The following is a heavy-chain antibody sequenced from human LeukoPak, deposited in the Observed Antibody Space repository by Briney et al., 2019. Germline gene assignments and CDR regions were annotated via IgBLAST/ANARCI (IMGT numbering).Heavy chain of an antibody. V-gene: IGHV3-7*04. CDR2: IKRDGREK. CDR1: GFTFSRHW. CDR3: SRGLHNFDY. Sequence: GGSLRLSCAASGFTFSRHWMTWVRQAPGKGLEWVANIKRDGREKNYVDSVKGRFSISRDNVKNSLHLQMSSLRAEDTAVYYCSRGLHNFDYWGQGTLVTVSS. J-gene: IGHJ4*02.